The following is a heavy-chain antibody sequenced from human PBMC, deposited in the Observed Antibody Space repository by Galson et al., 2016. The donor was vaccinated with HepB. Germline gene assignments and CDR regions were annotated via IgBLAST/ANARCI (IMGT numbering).Heavy chain of an antibody. CDR1: GFAFNVFN. Sequence: SLRLSCAATGFAFNVFNMKGVRQAPGKGLECISDISSRGETKYYADSVKGRFAISRDNAKNYLLLQINSLKDEDTATYYCVAEDFVHCGGGCSFWGQGTPVTVSS. CDR2: ISSRGETK. V-gene: IGHV3-48*02. CDR3: VAEDFVHCGGGCSF. D-gene: IGHD2-21*01. J-gene: IGHJ4*02.